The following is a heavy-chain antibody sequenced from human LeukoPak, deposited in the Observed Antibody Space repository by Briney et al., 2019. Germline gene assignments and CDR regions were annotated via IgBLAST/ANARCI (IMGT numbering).Heavy chain of an antibody. Sequence: GGSLRLSCVASGFGFSSYGMHWVRQAPGKGLEWVAVIWFSGSSKFYADSVKGRFTISRDNSKNTLYLEMRSLKADDTAVYYCAKDSGTYRDFNVWGQGTLVTVSS. J-gene: IGHJ3*01. CDR2: IWFSGSSK. CDR3: AKDSGTYRDFNV. D-gene: IGHD1-26*01. V-gene: IGHV3-33*06. CDR1: GFGFSSYG.